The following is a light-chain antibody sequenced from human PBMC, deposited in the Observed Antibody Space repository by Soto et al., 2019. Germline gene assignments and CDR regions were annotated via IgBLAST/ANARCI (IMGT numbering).Light chain of an antibody. CDR3: ISYTDRQYYI. V-gene: IGLV2-14*03. CDR1: SSDIGSYNH. J-gene: IGLJ1*01. Sequence: QSALTQPASVSGSPGQSITISCSGTSSDIGSYNHVAWYQQFPGKSPKLMIYAVSDRPSGVSDRFSGSKSGITASLTISGLQTEDEADYYCISYTDRQYYIFGNGTKVTV. CDR2: AVS.